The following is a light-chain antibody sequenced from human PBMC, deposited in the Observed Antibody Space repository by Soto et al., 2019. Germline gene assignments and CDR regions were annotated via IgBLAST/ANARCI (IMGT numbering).Light chain of an antibody. CDR1: QSIATY. J-gene: IGKJ1*01. CDR2: VAS. Sequence: DIQMTQSPSSLSASVGDRVTITCRASQSIATYLNWYQQNSGNAPNLLIYVASTLQSGVPSRFSGSGSGTDFTLTISSLQPEDFATYYGQQTYRTPRTFGQGTKVEIK. V-gene: IGKV1-39*01. CDR3: QQTYRTPRT.